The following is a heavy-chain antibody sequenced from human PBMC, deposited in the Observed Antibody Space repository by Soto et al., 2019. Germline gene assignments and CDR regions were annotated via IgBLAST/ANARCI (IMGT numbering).Heavy chain of an antibody. CDR2: ISGSGGST. Sequence: PGGSLRLSCAASGFTFSSYAMSWVRQAPGKVLECVSVISGSGGSTYYADSVKGRFTISRDNSKITLYLQMNSLRAEDTAVYYCAKELTEEGAFDIWGQGTMVTVSS. J-gene: IGHJ3*02. V-gene: IGHV3-23*01. CDR3: AKELTEEGAFDI. CDR1: GFTFSSYA.